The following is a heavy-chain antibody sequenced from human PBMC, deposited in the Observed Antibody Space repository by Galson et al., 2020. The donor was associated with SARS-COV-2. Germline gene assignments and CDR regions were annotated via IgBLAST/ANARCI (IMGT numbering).Heavy chain of an antibody. D-gene: IGHD3-22*01. CDR3: ARREYYDSSGYSRYFDL. CDR1: GDSIIRTNTC. V-gene: IGHV4-39*01. J-gene: IGHJ2*01. Sequence: SETLSLTCTVSGDSIIRTNTCWGWIRQPPGKKLEWIGHFCYTGSSYYNPSLKSRVTVSGDTPKNQFSLKLSSVTAADTAVYYCARREYYDSSGYSRYFDLWGRGTMVTVSS. CDR2: FCYTGSS.